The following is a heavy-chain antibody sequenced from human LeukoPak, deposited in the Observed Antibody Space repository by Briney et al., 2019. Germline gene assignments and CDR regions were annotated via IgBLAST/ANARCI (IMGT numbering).Heavy chain of an antibody. Sequence: GGSLRLSCDASGFAFNSYAMHWVRQAPGKGLEWVANIKQDGSEKYYVDSVKGRFTISRDNAKNSLYLQMNSLRAEDTAVYYCARDLQLVRFDYWGQGTLVTVSS. D-gene: IGHD6-6*01. CDR1: GFAFNSYA. CDR2: IKQDGSEK. J-gene: IGHJ4*02. V-gene: IGHV3-7*01. CDR3: ARDLQLVRFDY.